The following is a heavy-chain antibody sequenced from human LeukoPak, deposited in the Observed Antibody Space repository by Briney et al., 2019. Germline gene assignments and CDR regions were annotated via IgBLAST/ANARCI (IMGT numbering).Heavy chain of an antibody. V-gene: IGHV3-43*02. D-gene: IGHD1-26*01. J-gene: IGHJ4*02. CDR3: AKLYSGSYLSSFDY. Sequence: GGSLRLSCAASGFTFDDYAMHWVRQAPGKGLEWVSLISGDGGSTYYADSVKGRFTISRDNSKNPLYLQMNSLRTEDTALYYCAKLYSGSYLSSFDYWGQGTLVTVSS. CDR1: GFTFDDYA. CDR2: ISGDGGST.